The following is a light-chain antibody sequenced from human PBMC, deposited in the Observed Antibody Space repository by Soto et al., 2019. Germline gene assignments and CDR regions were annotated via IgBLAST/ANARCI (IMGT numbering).Light chain of an antibody. J-gene: IGLJ1*01. CDR3: SSYTTSNTGD. V-gene: IGLV2-14*01. CDR1: SSDVGAYNS. CDR2: EVS. Sequence: QSVLTQPASVSGTPGQSIAISCTGTSSDVGAYNSVSWYQQHPGKAAKLMIYEVSNRPSGVSSRFSASKSGNTASLTISGLQAEDEAHYYCSSYTTSNTGDFGTGTKLTVL.